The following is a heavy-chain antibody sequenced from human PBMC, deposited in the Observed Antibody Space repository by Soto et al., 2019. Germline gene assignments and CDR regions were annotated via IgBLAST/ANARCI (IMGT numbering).Heavy chain of an antibody. V-gene: IGHV5-51*01. CDR1: GYSFTSYW. CDR2: IYPGDSDT. Sequence: PGESLKISCKGSGYSFTSYWIGWVRQMPGKGLEWMGIIYPGDSDTRYSPSFQGQVTISADKSISTAYLQWSSLKASDTAMYYCLNTGTTPYDSFDIWGQGTMVTVSS. J-gene: IGHJ3*02. CDR3: LNTGTTPYDSFDI. D-gene: IGHD1-1*01.